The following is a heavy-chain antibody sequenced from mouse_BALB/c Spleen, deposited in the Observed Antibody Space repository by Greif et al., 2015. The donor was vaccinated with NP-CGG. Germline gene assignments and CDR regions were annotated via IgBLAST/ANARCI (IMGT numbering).Heavy chain of an antibody. V-gene: IGHV1S81*02. J-gene: IGHJ4*01. Sequence: LVESGAELVKPGASVKLSCKASGYTFTSYWMHWVKQRPGQGLEWIGEINPSNGRTNYNEKFKSKATLTVDKSSSTAYMQLSSLTSEDSAVYYCAIYDGYYYYAMDYWGQGTSDTVSS. CDR3: AIYDGYYYYAMDY. CDR1: GYTFTSYW. CDR2: INPSNGRT. D-gene: IGHD2-3*01.